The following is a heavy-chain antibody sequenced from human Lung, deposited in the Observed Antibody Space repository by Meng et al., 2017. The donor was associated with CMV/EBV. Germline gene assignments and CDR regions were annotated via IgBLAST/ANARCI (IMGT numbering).Heavy chain of an antibody. J-gene: IGHJ6*04. Sequence: SVXVSXXASGYTFTSYGISWVREAPGQGLEWMGWISAYNGNTNYAQKLQGRVTMTTDTSTSTAYMELRSLRSDDTAVYYCARDGYFDWLVPRLAAGRLEAQKDAYYYGMDVWGKGTXVTVAS. D-gene: IGHD3-9*01. CDR1: GYTFTSYG. CDR3: ARDGYFDWLVPRLAAGRLEAQKDAYYYGMDV. CDR2: ISAYNGNT. V-gene: IGHV1-18*01.